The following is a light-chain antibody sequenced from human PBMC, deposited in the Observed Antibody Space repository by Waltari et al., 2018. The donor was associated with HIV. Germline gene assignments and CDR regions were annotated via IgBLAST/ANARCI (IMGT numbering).Light chain of an antibody. CDR1: KLGNKF. V-gene: IGLV3-1*01. CDR3: QALDSNTVV. J-gene: IGLJ3*02. CDR2: QDR. Sequence: SYELAQPPSVSVSPGQTASITCSGDKLGNKFAAWYQQKPGQSPVVVMYQDRSRPSGIPERFSGSNSGDTATLTISGTQAVDEADYYCQALDSNTVVFGGGTKLAVL.